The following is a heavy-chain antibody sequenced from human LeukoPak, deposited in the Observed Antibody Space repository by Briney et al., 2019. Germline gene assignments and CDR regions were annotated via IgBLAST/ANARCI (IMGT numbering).Heavy chain of an antibody. Sequence: SETLSLTCAVYGGSISGYYWSWIRQPPGKGLEWIGEINHSGSTNYNPSLKSRVTISVDTSKNQFSLKLSSVNAADTAVYYCARGMVGATPGYYYYMDVWGKGTTVTVSS. CDR2: INHSGST. CDR1: GGSISGYY. V-gene: IGHV4-34*01. J-gene: IGHJ6*03. CDR3: ARGMVGATPGYYYYMDV. D-gene: IGHD1-26*01.